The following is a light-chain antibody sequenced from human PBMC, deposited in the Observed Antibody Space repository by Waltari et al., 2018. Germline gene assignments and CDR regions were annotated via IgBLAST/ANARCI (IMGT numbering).Light chain of an antibody. CDR2: GAS. CDR3: QQYNNWPPWT. J-gene: IGKJ1*01. Sequence: EIVMTQSPATLSVSPGQRATPSCRASQSVSSNLAWYQQKPGHAPGLPIYGASTRATGIPARFSGSGSGTEFTLTISSMQSEDFAVYYCQQYNNWPPWTFGQGTKVEIK. CDR1: QSVSSN. V-gene: IGKV3-15*01.